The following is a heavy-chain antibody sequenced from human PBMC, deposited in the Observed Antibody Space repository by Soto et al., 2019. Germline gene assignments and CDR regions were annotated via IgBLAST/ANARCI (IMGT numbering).Heavy chain of an antibody. CDR1: GGTFSSYA. D-gene: IGHD3-22*01. V-gene: IGHV1-69*12. J-gene: IGHJ2*01. CDR3: ASSLANYYDSWGYLSWYFDL. CDR2: IIPIFGTA. Sequence: QVQLVQSGAEVKKPGSSVKVSCKASGGTFSSYAISWVRQAPGQGLEWMGGIIPIFGTANYAQKFQGRVTISADESTITAYMELSRLRSEDTAVCYCASSLANYYDSWGYLSWYFDLRGRGTQVTVS.